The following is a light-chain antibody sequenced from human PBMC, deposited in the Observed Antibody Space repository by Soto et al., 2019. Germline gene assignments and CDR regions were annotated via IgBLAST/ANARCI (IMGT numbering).Light chain of an antibody. CDR1: QSISSW. V-gene: IGKV1-5*03. CDR2: KAS. Sequence: DIQMTQSPSTLPASVGDRVTITCRASQSISSWLAWYQQKPGKAPKLLIYKASTLKSGVPSRFSGSGSGTEFTLTISSLQPDDFATYYCQHYNSYSEPFGQGTKVDIK. J-gene: IGKJ1*01. CDR3: QHYNSYSEP.